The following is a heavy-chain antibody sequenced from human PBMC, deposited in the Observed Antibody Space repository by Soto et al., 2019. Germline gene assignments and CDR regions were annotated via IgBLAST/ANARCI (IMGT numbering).Heavy chain of an antibody. D-gene: IGHD2-15*01. CDR2: ISYDGNNK. J-gene: IGHJ6*02. CDR1: GFTFSSYA. CDR3: ARAGCDGGSCYTLVGLRYGMDV. V-gene: IGHV3-30-3*01. Sequence: QVQLVESGGGVVQPGRSLRLSCAASGFTFSSYAMYWVRQAPGKGLEWMTVISYDGNNKYYADSVKGRFTISRDNSKNTLDLQMNSLRAEDTAVYYCARAGCDGGSCYTLVGLRYGMDVWGQGTTVTVSS.